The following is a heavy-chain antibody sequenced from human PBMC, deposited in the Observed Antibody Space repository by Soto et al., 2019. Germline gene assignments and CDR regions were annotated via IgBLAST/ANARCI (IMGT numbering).Heavy chain of an antibody. Sequence: SETLSLTCAVYGGSFSVSYWSWLRPPPGKGLEWIGEINHSGSTNYNPSLKSRVTISVDTSKNQFSLKLSSVTAADTAVYYCARVRSFTMIVASWFDPWGQGTLVTVS. CDR3: ARVRSFTMIVASWFDP. J-gene: IGHJ5*02. V-gene: IGHV4-34*01. CDR2: INHSGST. CDR1: GGSFSVSY. D-gene: IGHD3-22*01.